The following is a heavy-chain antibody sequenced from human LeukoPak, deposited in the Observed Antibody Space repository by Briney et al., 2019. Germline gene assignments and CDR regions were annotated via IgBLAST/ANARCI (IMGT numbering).Heavy chain of an antibody. CDR1: GFTFSSYS. J-gene: IGHJ6*02. CDR3: ARDPTLDRGYGSGSYYPRYYYYGMDV. CDR2: ISSSSSTI. V-gene: IGHV3-48*01. Sequence: PGGSLRLSCAASGFTFSSYSMNWVRQAPGKGLEWVSYISSSSSTIYYADSVKGRFTISRDNAKNSLYLQMNSLRAEDTAVYYCARDPTLDRGYGSGSYYPRYYYYGMDVWGQGTTVTVSS. D-gene: IGHD3-10*01.